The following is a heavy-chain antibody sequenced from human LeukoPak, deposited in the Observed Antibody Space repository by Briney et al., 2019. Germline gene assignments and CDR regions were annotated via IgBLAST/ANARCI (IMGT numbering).Heavy chain of an antibody. V-gene: IGHV4-59*01. Sequence: SETLSLTSSVSGGSISSYYWSWIRQPPGKGLEWIGYIFYSGSTKYNPSLESRVTISVDTSKNQFSLKLSSVTAADTAVYYCARAPPVLVGIPDYWGQGTLVTVSS. CDR3: ARAPPVLVGIPDY. CDR1: GGSISSYY. J-gene: IGHJ4*02. CDR2: IFYSGST. D-gene: IGHD2-21*01.